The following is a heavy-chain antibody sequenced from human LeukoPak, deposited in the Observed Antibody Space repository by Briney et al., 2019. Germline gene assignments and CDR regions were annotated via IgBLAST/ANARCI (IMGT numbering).Heavy chain of an antibody. CDR3: ARSIGLTGGGVDV. CDR2: ITNGGSTI. V-gene: IGHV3-11*01. J-gene: IGHJ6*02. CDR1: GFTFSDYN. D-gene: IGHD3-9*01. Sequence: PGGSLRLSCAASGFTFSDYNMNWVRQAPGKGLEWVSYITNGGSTIHHADSVKGRFTISRDNAKKTLYLQMNSMRAEDTAVYYCARSIGLTGGGVDVWGQGTTVTVSS.